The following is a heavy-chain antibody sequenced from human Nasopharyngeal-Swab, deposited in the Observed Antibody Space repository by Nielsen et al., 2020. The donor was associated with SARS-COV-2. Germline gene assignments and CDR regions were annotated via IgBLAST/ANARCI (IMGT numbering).Heavy chain of an antibody. J-gene: IGHJ6*02. Sequence: GESLKISCAASGFTFSSYSMNWVRQAPGKGLEWVSAISGSGGSTYYADSVKGRFTISRDNSKNTLYLQMNSLRAEDTAVYYCAKAETPYYYGSGPIYYYYGMDVWGQGTTVTVSS. CDR3: AKAETPYYYGSGPIYYYYGMDV. CDR1: GFTFSSYS. V-gene: IGHV3-23*01. CDR2: ISGSGGST. D-gene: IGHD3-10*01.